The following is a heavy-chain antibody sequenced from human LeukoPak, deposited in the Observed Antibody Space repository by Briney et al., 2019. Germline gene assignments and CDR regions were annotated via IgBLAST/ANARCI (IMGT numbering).Heavy chain of an antibody. V-gene: IGHV1-2*02. CDR3: ARDYFTFTSKSYNFFDP. Sequence: SVKVSCKASGYTFTGYYMRWVRQAPGQGLEWMGWIEPNSGDTNYPEKFQGRITMTRDTSISTAYMELSRLTSDDTAVYFCARDYFTFTSKSYNFFDPWGQGTLVTVSS. J-gene: IGHJ5*02. D-gene: IGHD1-20*01. CDR2: IEPNSGDT. CDR1: GYTFTGYY.